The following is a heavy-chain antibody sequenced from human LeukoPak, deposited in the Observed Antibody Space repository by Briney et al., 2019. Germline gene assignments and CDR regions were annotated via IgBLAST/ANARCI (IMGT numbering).Heavy chain of an antibody. V-gene: IGHV4-38-2*02. CDR2: IYHSGST. CDR1: GYSISNGLH. D-gene: IGHD6-13*01. J-gene: IGHJ4*02. Sequence: SETLSLTCTVSGYSISNGLHWGWIRQPPGKGLEWIGSIYHSGSTYYNPSLKSRVTISVDTLKNQFSLKLSSVTAADTAVYYCARDPIIAAAGTFDYWGQGTLVAASS. CDR3: ARDPIIAAAGTFDY.